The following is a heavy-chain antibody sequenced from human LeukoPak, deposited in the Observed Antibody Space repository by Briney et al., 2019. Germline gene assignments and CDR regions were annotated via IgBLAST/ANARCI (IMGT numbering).Heavy chain of an antibody. D-gene: IGHD3-10*01. J-gene: IGHJ4*02. V-gene: IGHV3-7*01. CDR3: ARVFGSGSYWTPFDY. CDR1: GFTFSSYW. Sequence: GGSLRLSCAASGFTFSSYWMSWVRQAPGKGLEWVANIKQDGSEKYYVDSVKGRFTISRDNAKNSLYLQMNSLRAEDTAVYYCARVFGSGSYWTPFDYWGQGTLVTVSS. CDR2: IKQDGSEK.